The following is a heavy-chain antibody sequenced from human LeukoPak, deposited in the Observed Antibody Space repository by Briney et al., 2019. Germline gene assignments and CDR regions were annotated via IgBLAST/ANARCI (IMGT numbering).Heavy chain of an antibody. Sequence: GGSLTLSCVASGFTFSRFEMNWVRQAPGKGLEWIAHTSSVTYTAYADSVKGRFTISRDNSKNTLYLQMNSLRAEDTAVYYCARAPFGSSWYMFGWFDPWGQGTLVTVSS. CDR3: ARAPFGSSWYMFGWFDP. V-gene: IGHV3-66*01. J-gene: IGHJ5*02. D-gene: IGHD6-13*01. CDR1: GFTFSRFE. CDR2: TSSVTYT.